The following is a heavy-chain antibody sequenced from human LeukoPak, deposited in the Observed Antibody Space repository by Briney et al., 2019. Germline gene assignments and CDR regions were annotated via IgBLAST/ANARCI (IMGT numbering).Heavy chain of an antibody. CDR3: ARDRGEYSSGWYDYYYMDV. CDR1: GFTFSSYS. V-gene: IGHV3-21*01. CDR2: ISSSSSYI. Sequence: PGGSLRLSCAASGFTFSSYSMNWVRQAPGKGLEGVSSISSSSSYIYYAESVKGRFTISRDNAKNSLYLQMNSLRTEDTAVYYCARDRGEYSSGWYDYYYMDVWGKGTTVTVSS. J-gene: IGHJ6*03. D-gene: IGHD6-19*01.